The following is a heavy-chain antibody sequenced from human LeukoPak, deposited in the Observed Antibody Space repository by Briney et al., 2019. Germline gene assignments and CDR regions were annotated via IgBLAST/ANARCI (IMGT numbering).Heavy chain of an antibody. D-gene: IGHD1-1*01. CDR3: AKSLFTSATGTGRAFHI. J-gene: IGHJ3*02. V-gene: IGHV3-23*01. CDR2: ISASGDVT. CDR1: GFPFSAYP. Sequence: GGSLRLSCAASGFPFSAYPMGWVRQAPGKGLQWLSGISASGDVTFHADSVKGRFAISRDNSKNTLYLQMTGLRAGDRAEYYWAKSLFTSATGTGRAFHIWGQGTMVTVSS.